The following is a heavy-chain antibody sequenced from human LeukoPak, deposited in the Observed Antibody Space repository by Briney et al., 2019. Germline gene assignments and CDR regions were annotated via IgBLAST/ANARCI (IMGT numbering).Heavy chain of an antibody. CDR3: IGGDYVEPFDY. Sequence: GGSLRLTCAGSGLTFSDHYMDWVRQAPGKGLEWVSSISSSSSYIYYADSVKGRFTISRDNAKNSLYLQMNSLRAEDTAVYYCIGGDYVEPFDYWGQGTLVTVSS. CDR2: ISSSSSYI. CDR1: GLTFSDHY. J-gene: IGHJ4*02. V-gene: IGHV3-21*01. D-gene: IGHD4-17*01.